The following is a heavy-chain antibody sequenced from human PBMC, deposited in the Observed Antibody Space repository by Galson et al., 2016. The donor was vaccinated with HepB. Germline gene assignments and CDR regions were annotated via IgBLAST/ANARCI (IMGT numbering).Heavy chain of an antibody. D-gene: IGHD3-16*01. V-gene: IGHV1-69*13. CDR1: GGTFSSYT. CDR3: ARLGATVLDY. Sequence: SVKVSCKASGGTFSSYTISWVRQAPGQGLEWMGGIPPIFGTANYAQKFQGRVTITADESTSTAYMELSSLKSEDTAIYYCARLGATVLDYGGQGTLVTISS. J-gene: IGHJ4*02. CDR2: IPPIFGTA.